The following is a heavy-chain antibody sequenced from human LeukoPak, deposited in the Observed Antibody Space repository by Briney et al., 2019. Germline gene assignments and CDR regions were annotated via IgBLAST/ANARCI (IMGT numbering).Heavy chain of an antibody. V-gene: IGHV4-61*01. CDR2: MFYSEST. J-gene: IGHJ4*02. CDR1: GASVSDGNYY. Sequence: TSETLSLTCSVSGASVSDGNYYRSWIRQPPGKGLEWIGYMFYSESTKYNPSLKSRVTISVDKSKNQFSLHMSSVTAADTAVYYCATHPYCGSSCYFDHWGQGTLVTVSS. CDR3: ATHPYCGSSCYFDH. D-gene: IGHD2-21*01.